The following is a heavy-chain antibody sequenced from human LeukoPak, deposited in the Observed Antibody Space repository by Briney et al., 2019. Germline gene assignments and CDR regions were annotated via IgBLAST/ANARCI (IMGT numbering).Heavy chain of an antibody. CDR1: GYTFTSYG. D-gene: IGHD1-14*01. V-gene: IGHV1-18*01. CDR2: ISVYNGNT. J-gene: IGHJ4*01. Sequence: GASVKVSCKASGYTFTSYGISWVRQAPGQGLEWMGWISVYNGNTNYAQKLQGRVTMTTDTSTSTAYMDLRSLGSDDTAVYYCARLEFAGTHYFDCWGQGTLVTVSS. CDR3: ARLEFAGTHYFDC.